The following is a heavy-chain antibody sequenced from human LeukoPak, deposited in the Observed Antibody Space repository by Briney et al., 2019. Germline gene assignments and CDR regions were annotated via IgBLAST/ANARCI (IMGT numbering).Heavy chain of an antibody. CDR3: ARLLGGTSWYGEVASDY. D-gene: IGHD4-17*01. Sequence: ASVKVSCKASGGTFSSYAISWVRQAPGQGLEWMGGIIPIFGTANYAQKFQGRVTMTRDTSTSTVYMELSSLRSEDTAVYYCARLLGGTSWYGEVASDYWGQGTLVTVSS. J-gene: IGHJ4*02. CDR2: IIPIFGTA. V-gene: IGHV1-69*05. CDR1: GGTFSSYA.